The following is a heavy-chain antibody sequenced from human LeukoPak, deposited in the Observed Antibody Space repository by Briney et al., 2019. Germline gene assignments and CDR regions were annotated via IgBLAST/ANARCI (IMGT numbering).Heavy chain of an antibody. CDR1: GFTVSSNY. J-gene: IGHJ4*02. D-gene: IGHD3-10*01. CDR2: IYSGGST. CDR3: AREYYGSGSYYNVIDY. V-gene: IGHV3-66*01. Sequence: GGSLRLSCAASGFTVSSNYMSWVRQAPGKGLEWVSVIYSGGSTYYADSVKGRFTISRDNSKNTLYLQMNSLRAEDTAVYYCAREYYGSGSYYNVIDYWGQGTLVTVSS.